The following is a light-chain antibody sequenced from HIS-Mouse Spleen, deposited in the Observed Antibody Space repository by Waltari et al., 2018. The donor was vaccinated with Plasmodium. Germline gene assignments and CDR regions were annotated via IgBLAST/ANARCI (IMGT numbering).Light chain of an antibody. J-gene: IGLJ3*02. CDR1: TVSISSNY. V-gene: IGLV6-57*04. Sequence: NFMLTQPHSVSESPGKTVTISCTRSTVSISSNYVQWYQTLPGSAPTTVIYEDNQRPTGVPDRFSGSIDSSSNSASLTISGLKTEDEADYYCQSYDSSNHKVFGGGTKLTVL. CDR2: EDN. CDR3: QSYDSSNHKV.